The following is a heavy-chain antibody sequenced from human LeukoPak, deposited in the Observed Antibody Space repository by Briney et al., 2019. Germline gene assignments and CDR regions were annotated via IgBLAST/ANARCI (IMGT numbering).Heavy chain of an antibody. V-gene: IGHV4-59*12. CDR2: IYYSGST. J-gene: IGHJ4*02. CDR1: GGSISSYY. Sequence: PSETLSLTCTVSGGSISSYYWSWIRQPPGKGLEWIGYIYYSGSTNYNPSLKSRVTISVDTSKNQFSLKLSSVTAADTAVYYCARGGKQWLVRGGYFDYWGQGTLVTVSS. CDR3: ARGGKQWLVRGGYFDY. D-gene: IGHD6-19*01.